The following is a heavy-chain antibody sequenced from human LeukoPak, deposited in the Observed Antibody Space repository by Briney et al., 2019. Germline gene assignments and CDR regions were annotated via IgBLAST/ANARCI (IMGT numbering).Heavy chain of an antibody. V-gene: IGHV4-34*01. CDR1: GGSFSGYY. J-gene: IGHJ3*02. CDR2: INHSGST. Sequence: PSEALSLTCAVYGGSFSGYYWSWIRQPPGKGLEWIGEINHSGSTNYNPSLKSRVTISVDTSKNQFSLKLSSVTAADTAVYYCARLGQLVRAFDIWGQGTMVTVSS. D-gene: IGHD6-13*01. CDR3: ARLGQLVRAFDI.